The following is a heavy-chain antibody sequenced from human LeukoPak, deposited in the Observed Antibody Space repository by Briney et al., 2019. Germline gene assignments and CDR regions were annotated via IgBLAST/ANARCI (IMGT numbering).Heavy chain of an antibody. V-gene: IGHV3-30*02. D-gene: IGHD3-22*01. CDR1: GFTFSSYG. CDR3: ASQKRDSSHYDYYYMDV. Sequence: GGSLRLSCAASGFTFSSYGMHWVRQAPGKGLEWVAFIRYDGSNKYYADSVKGRFAISRDNSKNTLYLQMNSLRAEDTAVYYCASQKRDSSHYDYYYMDVWGKGTTVTVSS. CDR2: IRYDGSNK. J-gene: IGHJ6*03.